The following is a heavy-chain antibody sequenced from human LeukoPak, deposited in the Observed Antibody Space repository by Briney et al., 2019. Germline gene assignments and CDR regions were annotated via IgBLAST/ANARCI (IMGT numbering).Heavy chain of an antibody. CDR2: ISSSGSTI. CDR3: ARGAGLRLGELSSFDY. Sequence: GGSLRLSCAASGFTFSSYEMNWVRQAPGKGLEWVSYISSSGSTIYYADSVKGRFTISRDNAKNSLYLQMNSLRAEDTAVYYCARGAGLRLGELSSFDYWGQGTLVTVSS. D-gene: IGHD3-16*02. CDR1: GFTFSSYE. J-gene: IGHJ4*02. V-gene: IGHV3-48*03.